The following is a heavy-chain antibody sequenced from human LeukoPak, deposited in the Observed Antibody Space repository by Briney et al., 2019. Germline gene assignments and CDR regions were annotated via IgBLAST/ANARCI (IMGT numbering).Heavy chain of an antibody. CDR1: GISINSHY. CDR3: VVSPSQDFFDY. CDR2: IYGSGRT. V-gene: IGHV4-4*09. Sequence: KPSETLSLTCTVSGISINSHYLNWIRQPPGKGLECIGHIYGSGRTNYNPSLKSRVTMSVDTSKRQFSLNLKSLTAADTAVYYCVVSPSQDFFDYWGQGPLVTVSS. J-gene: IGHJ4*02.